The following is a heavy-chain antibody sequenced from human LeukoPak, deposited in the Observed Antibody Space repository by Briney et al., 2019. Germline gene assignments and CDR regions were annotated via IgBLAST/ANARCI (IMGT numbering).Heavy chain of an antibody. CDR1: GGSISSSSYY. D-gene: IGHD2-21*02. CDR2: IYYSGST. Sequence: SETLSLTCTVSGGSISSSSYYWGWIRQPPGKGLEWIGSIYYSGSTYYNPSLKSRVTISVDTSKNQFSLKLSSVTAADTAVYYCARAYCGGDCSSRYFDLWGRGTLVTVSS. V-gene: IGHV4-39*07. J-gene: IGHJ2*01. CDR3: ARAYCGGDCSSRYFDL.